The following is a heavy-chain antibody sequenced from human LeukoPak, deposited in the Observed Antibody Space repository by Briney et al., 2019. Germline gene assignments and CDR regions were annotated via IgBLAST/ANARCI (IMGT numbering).Heavy chain of an antibody. CDR2: ISYDGSNK. CDR1: GFTSSSYS. V-gene: IGHV3-30*18. D-gene: IGHD3-10*01. J-gene: IGHJ3*02. Sequence: GGSLRLSCAASGFTSSSYSMNWVRQAPGKGLEWVAVISYDGSNKYYADSVKGRFTISRDNSKNTLYLQMNSLRAEDTAVYYCAKDKGYYGSGRLDIWGQGTMVTVSS. CDR3: AKDKGYYGSGRLDI.